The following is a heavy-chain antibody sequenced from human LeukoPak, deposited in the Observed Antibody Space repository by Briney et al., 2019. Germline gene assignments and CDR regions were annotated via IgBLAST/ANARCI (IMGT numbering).Heavy chain of an antibody. CDR1: GYTFTGYY. J-gene: IGHJ4*02. V-gene: IGHV1-2*02. D-gene: IGHD1-7*01. CDR2: INPNSGGT. CDR3: ARDHGRSWNYNYFDY. Sequence: ASVKVSCKASGYTFTGYYMHWVRQAPGQGLEWMGWINPNSGGTNYAQKFQGRVTMTRDTSISTAYMELSRLRSDDTAVYYCARDHGRSWNYNYFDYWGQGTPVTVSS.